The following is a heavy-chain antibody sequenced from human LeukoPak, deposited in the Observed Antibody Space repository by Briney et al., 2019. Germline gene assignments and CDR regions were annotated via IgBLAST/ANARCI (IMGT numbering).Heavy chain of an antibody. J-gene: IGHJ4*02. V-gene: IGHV3-23*01. CDR3: AKGVGATPFDY. Sequence: PGGSLRLSCAASGFTFSAYAMTWVRQAPGKGLEWVSSINESGGTTYYADSVKGRFTISRDSSKNTLYLQMNSLRAEDTAVYHCAKGVGATPFDYWGQGTLVTVSS. CDR2: INESGGTT. D-gene: IGHD1-26*01. CDR1: GFTFSAYA.